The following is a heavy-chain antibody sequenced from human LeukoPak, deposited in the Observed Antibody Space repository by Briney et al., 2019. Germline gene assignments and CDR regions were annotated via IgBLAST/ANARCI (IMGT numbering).Heavy chain of an antibody. V-gene: IGHV3-74*01. CDR3: ARGGGLDV. CDR2: ISSDGTYT. D-gene: IGHD3-16*01. CDR1: GFTFSSHL. Sequence: GGSLRLSCAASGFTFSSHLMHWVRQAPGKGLVWVSRISSDGTYTNYADSVKGRFTISRDNAKNSLYLQMSNLRAEDTAVYFCARGGGLDVWGQGATVTVSS. J-gene: IGHJ6*02.